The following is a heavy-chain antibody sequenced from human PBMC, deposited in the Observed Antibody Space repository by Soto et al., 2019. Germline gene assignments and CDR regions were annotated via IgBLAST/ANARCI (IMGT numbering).Heavy chain of an antibody. V-gene: IGHV4-59*01. CDR1: GGSISSYY. D-gene: IGHD6-19*01. CDR2: IYYSGST. CDR3: ARMAGSIWYPIQYYYYGMDV. Sequence: SETLSLTCTVSGGSISSYYWSWIRQPPGKGLEWIGYIYYSGSTNYNPSLKSRVTISVDTSKNQFSLKLSSATAADTAVYYCARMAGSIWYPIQYYYYGMDVWGQGTTVTVSS. J-gene: IGHJ6*02.